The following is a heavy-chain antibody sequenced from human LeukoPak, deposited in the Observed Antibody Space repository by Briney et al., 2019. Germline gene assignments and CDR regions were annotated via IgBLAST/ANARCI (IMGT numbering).Heavy chain of an antibody. Sequence: GGSLRLSCAASGFTFISYAIHWVRQAPGKGLEWVAVISFHGTDSFYADSVKGRFTISRDNSKSTLYLQMSSLRADDTELYYCARVVDHDYGDYYLDYWGQGTLVTVSS. D-gene: IGHD4-17*01. CDR2: ISFHGTDS. CDR1: GFTFISYA. V-gene: IGHV3-30*04. J-gene: IGHJ4*02. CDR3: ARVVDHDYGDYYLDY.